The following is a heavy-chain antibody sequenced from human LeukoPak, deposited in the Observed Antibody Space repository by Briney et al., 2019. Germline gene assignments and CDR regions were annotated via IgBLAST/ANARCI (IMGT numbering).Heavy chain of an antibody. Sequence: GRSLRLSCAASGFIFSNYVMHWVRQAPGKGLEWVAVISYDGSNKYYADSVKGRFTISRDSSKNTLSLQMNSLRAEDTAVYYCARVKIVVVPAPMDVWDKGTTVTVSS. V-gene: IGHV3-30-3*01. J-gene: IGHJ6*03. CDR2: ISYDGSNK. CDR3: ARVKIVVVPAPMDV. CDR1: GFIFSNYV. D-gene: IGHD2-2*01.